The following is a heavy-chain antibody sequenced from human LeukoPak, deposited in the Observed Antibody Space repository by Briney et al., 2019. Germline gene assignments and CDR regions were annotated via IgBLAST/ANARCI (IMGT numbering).Heavy chain of an antibody. Sequence: GGSLRLSCAASGFTFSNYAMTWVRQAPGKGLEWVSVLYSDGSTYYADSVKGRFTISRDNSRNTLYLQMNSLRAEDTAVYYCARDQWLALQHWGQGTLVTVSS. CDR3: ARDQWLALQH. CDR1: GFTFSNYA. CDR2: LYSDGST. J-gene: IGHJ1*01. D-gene: IGHD6-19*01. V-gene: IGHV3-53*01.